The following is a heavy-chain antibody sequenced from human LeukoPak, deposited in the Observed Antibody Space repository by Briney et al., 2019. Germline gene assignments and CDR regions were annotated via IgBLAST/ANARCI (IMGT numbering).Heavy chain of an antibody. Sequence: GGSLRLSCAASGFTVSSNYMSWVRQAPGKGLERVSVIYSGGTTFYADSVKGRFTISRDNSQNTLHLQMNSLRVEDTAVYYCARSTRGPYYYDSSGYHSLFFDYWGQGTLVTVSS. CDR1: GFTVSSNY. CDR2: IYSGGTT. V-gene: IGHV3-53*01. D-gene: IGHD3-22*01. CDR3: ARSTRGPYYYDSSGYHSLFFDY. J-gene: IGHJ4*02.